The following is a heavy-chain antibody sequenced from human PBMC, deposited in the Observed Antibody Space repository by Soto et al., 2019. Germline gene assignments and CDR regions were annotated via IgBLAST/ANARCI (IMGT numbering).Heavy chain of an antibody. J-gene: IGHJ4*02. D-gene: IGHD6-13*01. CDR2: ISYDGSNK. Sequence: GGSLRLSCAASGFTFSSYGMHWVRQAPGKGLEWVAVISYDGSNKYYSDSVKGRFTISRDNSKNTLYLQMNSLRAEDTAVYYCAKGSSSWENVDYWGQGSLVTVSS. V-gene: IGHV3-30*18. CDR3: AKGSSSWENVDY. CDR1: GFTFSSYG.